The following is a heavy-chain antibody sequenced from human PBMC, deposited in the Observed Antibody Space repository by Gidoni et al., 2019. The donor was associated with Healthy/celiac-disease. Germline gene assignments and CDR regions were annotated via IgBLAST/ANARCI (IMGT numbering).Heavy chain of an antibody. CDR2: IYPGDSDT. CDR1: GYSFTSYW. Sequence: ESLKISCKGSGYSFTSYWIGGVRQMPGKGLEWMGIIYPGDSDTRYSPSSQGQVTISADKSISTAYLQWSSLKASDTAMYYCARQDLARGGPPVYWGQGTLVTVSS. CDR3: ARQDLARGGPPVY. D-gene: IGHD2-15*01. V-gene: IGHV5-51*01. J-gene: IGHJ4*02.